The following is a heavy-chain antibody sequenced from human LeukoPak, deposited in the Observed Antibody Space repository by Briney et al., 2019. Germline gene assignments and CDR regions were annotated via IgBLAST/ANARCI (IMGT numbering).Heavy chain of an antibody. CDR2: ILYDGSNN. CDR3: ARVLGAIEAGYFDY. CDR1: GGTFSSYS. Sequence: SFKASGGTFSSYSMHWVRQAPGKGLEWVAVILYDGSNNYYAGSVKGRFTISRDNSKNTLYLQMNSLRAEDTAVYYCARVLGAIEAGYFDYWGQGTLVTVSS. D-gene: IGHD3-16*01. V-gene: IGHV3-30*04. J-gene: IGHJ4*02.